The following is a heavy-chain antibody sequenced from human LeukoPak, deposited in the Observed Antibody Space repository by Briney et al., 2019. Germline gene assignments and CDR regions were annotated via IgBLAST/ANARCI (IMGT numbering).Heavy chain of an antibody. CDR1: GFTFRSHA. J-gene: IGHJ4*02. Sequence: GSLRLSCVGSGFTFRSHAMSWVRQAPEKGLEFVSGIYENGGTTYYADSVKGRFSISRDNSKNTLYLQMDSLRAEDTAVYYCAKCLGSGWYASSDWGQGTLVTVSS. D-gene: IGHD6-13*01. CDR3: AKCLGSGWYASSD. CDR2: IYENGGTT. V-gene: IGHV3-23*01.